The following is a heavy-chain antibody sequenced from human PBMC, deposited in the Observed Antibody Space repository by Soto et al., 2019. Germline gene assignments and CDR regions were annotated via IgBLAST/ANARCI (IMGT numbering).Heavy chain of an antibody. D-gene: IGHD5-12*01. CDR2: IYYSGST. Sequence: QVQLQESGPGLVKPSQTLSLTCTVSGGSISSGGYYWSWIRQHPGKGLEWIGYIYYSGSTYYNPSHKSRVTISVDTSKNQFSLKLSSVTAADTAVYYCARGGPSIRPYYYMDVWGKGTTVTVSS. V-gene: IGHV4-31*03. J-gene: IGHJ6*03. CDR3: ARGGPSIRPYYYMDV. CDR1: GGSISSGGYY.